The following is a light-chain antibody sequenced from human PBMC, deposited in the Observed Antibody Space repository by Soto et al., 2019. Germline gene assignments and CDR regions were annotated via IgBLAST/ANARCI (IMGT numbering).Light chain of an antibody. V-gene: IGKV3-15*01. CDR2: DAS. CDR1: QSVSYY. CDR3: QQYGSSPPWT. Sequence: EILMTQSPATLSVSPGERVTFSCRASQSVSYYLAWYQQKPGQAPRLLIYDASTRATGVPVRFSGSGSGTDFTLTISRLEPEDFAVYYCQQYGSSPPWTFGQGTKVDIK. J-gene: IGKJ1*01.